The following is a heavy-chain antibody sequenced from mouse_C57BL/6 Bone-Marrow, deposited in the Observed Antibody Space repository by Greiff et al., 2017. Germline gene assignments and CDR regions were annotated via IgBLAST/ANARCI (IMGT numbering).Heavy chain of an antibody. D-gene: IGHD1-1*01. V-gene: IGHV5-9*01. CDR1: GFTFSSYT. J-gene: IGHJ1*03. CDR3: SRQVTTVLATKYFDV. Sequence: EVKVEESGGGLVKPGGSLKLSCAASGFTFSSYTMSWVRQTPEKRLQWVAAISGGGGNTYYPDSVKGRFTISRDNDKNILYLQMSILRSEDTALYYCSRQVTTVLATKYFDVWGTGTTVTVSS. CDR2: ISGGGGNT.